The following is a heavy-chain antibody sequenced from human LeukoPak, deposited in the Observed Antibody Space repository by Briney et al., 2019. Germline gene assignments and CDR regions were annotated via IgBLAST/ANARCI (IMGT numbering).Heavy chain of an antibody. CDR2: IYYSGST. J-gene: IGHJ4*02. CDR1: GGSISSYY. V-gene: IGHV4-59*06. CDR3: ARSNSDYIEPSFDY. Sequence: SETLSLTCTVSGGSISSYYWSRIRQHPGKGLEWIGYIYYSGSTYYNPSLKSRVTISVDTSKNQFSLKLSSVTAADTAVYYCARSNSDYIEPSFDYWGQGTLVTVSS. D-gene: IGHD4-11*01.